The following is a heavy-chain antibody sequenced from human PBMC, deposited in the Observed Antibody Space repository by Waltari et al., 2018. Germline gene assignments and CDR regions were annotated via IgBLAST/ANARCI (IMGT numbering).Heavy chain of an antibody. J-gene: IGHJ3*02. CDR3: ARDYYGSGSHDAFDI. CDR2: IYPGDSDT. D-gene: IGHD3-10*01. Sequence: QVQLQESGPGLVKPSETLSLTCAVSGYSISSGYYWGWIRQPQGKGLEWIGSIYPGDSDTRYSPSFQGQVTISADKSISTAYLQWSSLKASDTAMYYCARDYYGSGSHDAFDIWGQGTMVTVSS. CDR1: GYSISSGYY. V-gene: IGHV4-38-2*01.